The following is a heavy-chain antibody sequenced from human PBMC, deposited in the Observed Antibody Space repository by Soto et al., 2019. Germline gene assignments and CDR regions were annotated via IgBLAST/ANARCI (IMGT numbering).Heavy chain of an antibody. CDR2: VHYSGRT. CDR1: DGSSSTSGYS. D-gene: IGHD6-13*01. CDR3: ARRLSYGVAGAGTSFEF. J-gene: IGHJ4*02. Sequence: QLQLRESGPGLVKPSETLSLTCTVSDGSSSTSGYSWGWIRQPPGKGLEWIGRVHYSGRTSYSPSLRSRVTISVDTPKSQFSLKLSSVTAADTAVYYCARRLSYGVAGAGTSFEFWGQGTLVIVSS. V-gene: IGHV4-39*01.